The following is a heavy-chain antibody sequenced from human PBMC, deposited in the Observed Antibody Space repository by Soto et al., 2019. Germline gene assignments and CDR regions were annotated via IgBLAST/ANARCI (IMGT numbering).Heavy chain of an antibody. CDR3: ARDRRYCTSTSCYQTYYYYYGMDV. V-gene: IGHV3-30-3*01. J-gene: IGHJ6*02. Sequence: GGSLRLSCAASGFTFKSYTFHWVRQAPGKGLAWAAAISYDGTNKYYPDSVKGRFTISRDSSRNTMYLQMNSLRPEDTAVYYCARDRRYCTSTSCYQTYYYYYGMDVWGQGTTVTVSS. CDR2: ISYDGTNK. D-gene: IGHD2-2*01. CDR1: GFTFKSYT.